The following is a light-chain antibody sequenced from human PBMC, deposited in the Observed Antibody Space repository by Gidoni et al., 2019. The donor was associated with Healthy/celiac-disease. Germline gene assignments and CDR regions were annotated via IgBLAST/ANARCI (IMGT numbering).Light chain of an antibody. Sequence: DIQMTQSPSSQSASVGDRVTITCRASQSITNYLNWYQQKPGKAPNLLIYAASTLQSGVPSRFSGSGSGTDFTLTISSLQPEDFATYFCQQSYNTLYTFGPGTKLEIK. CDR2: AAS. V-gene: IGKV1-39*01. CDR3: QQSYNTLYT. J-gene: IGKJ2*01. CDR1: QSITNY.